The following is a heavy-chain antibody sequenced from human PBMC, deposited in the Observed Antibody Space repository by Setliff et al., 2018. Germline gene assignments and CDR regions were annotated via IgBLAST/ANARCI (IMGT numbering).Heavy chain of an antibody. V-gene: IGHV4-59*01. D-gene: IGHD5-18*01. CDR2: IYHNGNT. CDR3: ARDRTAYSYGLDV. Sequence: SETLSLTCTVSGGSISPYFWSWIRQPPGKGLEWIGYIYHNGNTNFNPSLKTRVSMSVDTSKNQFALNLRSVTAADAAVYYCARDRTAYSYGLDVWGQGTTVTVSS. J-gene: IGHJ6*02. CDR1: GGSISPYF.